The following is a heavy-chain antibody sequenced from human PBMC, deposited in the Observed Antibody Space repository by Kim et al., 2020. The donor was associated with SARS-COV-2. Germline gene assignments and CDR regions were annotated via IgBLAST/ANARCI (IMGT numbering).Heavy chain of an antibody. V-gene: IGHV4-34*01. CDR1: GESFSGYN. CDR3: ARGGIQRDFDC. J-gene: IGHJ4*02. CDR2: INHSGST. D-gene: IGHD1-1*01. Sequence: SETLSLTCAFYGESFSGYNWSWIRQPPGKGLEWIGEINHSGSTSYNPSLKSRLVVSIDTSENQFSLKLASMTAADTAVYYCARGGIQRDFDCWGQGTLVTVSS.